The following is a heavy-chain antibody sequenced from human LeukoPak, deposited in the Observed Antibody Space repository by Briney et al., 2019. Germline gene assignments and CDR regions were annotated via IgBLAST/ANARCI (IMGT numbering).Heavy chain of an antibody. D-gene: IGHD4-11*01. CDR3: ARAADYMNALDI. V-gene: IGHV4-30-2*01. J-gene: IGHJ3*02. Sequence: SDTLSLTCAVSGGSLSGGGYSWNWIRQPPGKGLEWIGYIYHTGNTYYKPSLRSRLTISVDRSKDQISLKLNSVTAADTAVYYCARAADYMNALDIWGHGTMVTVSS. CDR1: GGSLSGGGYS. CDR2: IYHTGNT.